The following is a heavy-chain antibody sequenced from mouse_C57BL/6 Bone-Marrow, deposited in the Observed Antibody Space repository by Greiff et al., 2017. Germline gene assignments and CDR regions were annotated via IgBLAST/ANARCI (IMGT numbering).Heavy chain of an antibody. D-gene: IGHD1-1*02. CDR3: GNGSYEGFAG. CDR2: ISSGGSYT. J-gene: IGHJ3*01. CDR1: GFTFSSYG. Sequence: EVMLVESGGDLVKPGASLKLSCAASGFTFSSYGMSWVRQTPDQRLEWVATISSGGSYTYYPDSVKGRFTISRDNAKNTLYLQMSSLKSEDTAMYYCGNGSYEGFAGWGQGTLVTVSA. V-gene: IGHV5-6*01.